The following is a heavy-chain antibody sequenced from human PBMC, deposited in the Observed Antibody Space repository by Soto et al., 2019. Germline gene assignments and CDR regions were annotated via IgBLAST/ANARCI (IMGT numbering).Heavy chain of an antibody. CDR2: ISYDATST. V-gene: IGHV3-30-3*01. CDR3: ARDLYGSLSYSLDY. D-gene: IGHD3-10*01. J-gene: IGHJ4*02. CDR1: GFAFDAYS. Sequence: QVQLVESGGGVVQPGRSLRLSCAPSGFAFDAYSLHWVRQAPGKGLEWVAVISYDATSTFYSASVKGRFTISRDNYKNTLYLQMNSLRAEDTAVYYCARDLYGSLSYSLDYWGQGTLVTVSS.